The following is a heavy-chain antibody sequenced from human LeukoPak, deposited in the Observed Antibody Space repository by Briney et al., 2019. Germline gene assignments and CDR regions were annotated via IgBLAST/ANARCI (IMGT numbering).Heavy chain of an antibody. CDR1: GYTFTSYG. J-gene: IGHJ4*02. CDR3: ARGKGYCSSTSCYWEFDY. CDR2: ISAYNGNT. V-gene: IGHV1-18*01. Sequence: ASVKVSCKASGYTFTSYGISWVRQAPGQGLEWMGWISAYNGNTNYAQKLQGRVTMTRNTSISTAYMELSSLRSEDTAVYYCARGKGYCSSTSCYWEFDYWGQGTLVTVSS. D-gene: IGHD2-2*01.